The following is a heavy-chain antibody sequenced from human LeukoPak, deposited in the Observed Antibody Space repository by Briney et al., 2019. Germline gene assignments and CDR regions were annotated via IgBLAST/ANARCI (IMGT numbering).Heavy chain of an antibody. Sequence: GGSLRLSCAASGFTFSSYWMHWVRQAPGKGLVWVSRINSDGSSTSYADSVKGRFTISRDNAKNTLYLQTNSLRAEDTAVYYCARAKEGYYYDSRRFDYWGQGTLVTVSS. V-gene: IGHV3-74*01. CDR3: ARAKEGYYYDSRRFDY. CDR1: GFTFSSYW. CDR2: INSDGSST. D-gene: IGHD3-22*01. J-gene: IGHJ4*02.